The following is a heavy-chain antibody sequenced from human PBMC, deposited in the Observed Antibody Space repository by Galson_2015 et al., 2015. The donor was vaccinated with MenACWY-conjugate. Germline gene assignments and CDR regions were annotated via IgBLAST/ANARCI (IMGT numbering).Heavy chain of an antibody. CDR2: IDPSGGST. CDR1: GYTFTNYY. CDR3: ARGGPHHGFDY. Sequence: SVKVSCKASGYTFTNYYMHWVRQAPGQGLEWMGRIDPSGGSTINAQKVQGRITMTTDTSTSTVCMELSSLRSEDTAVYYCARGGPHHGFDYWGQGTLGTVSS. J-gene: IGHJ4*02. V-gene: IGHV1-46*03. D-gene: IGHD1-14*01.